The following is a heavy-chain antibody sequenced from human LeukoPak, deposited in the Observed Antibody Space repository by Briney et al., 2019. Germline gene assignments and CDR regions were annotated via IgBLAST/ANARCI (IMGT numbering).Heavy chain of an antibody. CDR2: INHSGST. CDR3: ARALGPYGSGSSYYFDH. V-gene: IGHV4-34*01. CDR1: GGSFSGYY. Sequence: SETLSLTCAVYGGSFSGYYWSWIRQPPGKGLEWIGEINHSGSTNYNPSLKSRVTISVDTSKNQFSLKLNSATAADTAVYYCARALGPYGSGSSYYFDHWGQGTLLTVSP. D-gene: IGHD3-10*01. J-gene: IGHJ4*02.